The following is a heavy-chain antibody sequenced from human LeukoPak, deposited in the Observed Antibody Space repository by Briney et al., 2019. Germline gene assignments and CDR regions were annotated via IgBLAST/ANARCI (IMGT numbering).Heavy chain of an antibody. CDR3: ARDSYYYDSSGYPAKYYFDY. CDR2: ISSSGSTI. CDR1: GFTFSSYE. D-gene: IGHD3-22*01. J-gene: IGHJ4*02. V-gene: IGHV3-48*03. Sequence: GGSLRLSCAASGFTFSSYEMNWVRQAPGKGLEWVSYISSSGSTIYYADSVKGRFTISRDNAKNSLYLQMNSLRAEDTAVYYCARDSYYYDSSGYPAKYYFDYWGQGTLVTVSP.